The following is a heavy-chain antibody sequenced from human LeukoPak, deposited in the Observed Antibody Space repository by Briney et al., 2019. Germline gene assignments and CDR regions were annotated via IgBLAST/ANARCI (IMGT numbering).Heavy chain of an antibody. D-gene: IGHD3-10*01. Sequence: SVKVSCKASGFSFTSSAMQWVRQARGQRLEWIGWIVVGSGNTNYAQKFQERVTITRDMSTSTAYMELSSLRSEDTAVYYCAAGMGSGYYGSGSYYWFDPRGQGTLVTVSS. V-gene: IGHV1-58*02. CDR1: GFSFTSSA. CDR2: IVVGSGNT. CDR3: AAGMGSGYYGSGSYYWFDP. J-gene: IGHJ5*02.